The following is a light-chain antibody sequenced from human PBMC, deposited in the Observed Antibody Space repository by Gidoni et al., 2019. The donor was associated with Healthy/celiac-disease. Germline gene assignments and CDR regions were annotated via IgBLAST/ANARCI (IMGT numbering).Light chain of an antibody. J-gene: IGKJ1*01. CDR1: QSLLHSNGYNY. V-gene: IGKV2-28*01. CDR3: MQALQTPRT. Sequence: DIVMTQSPLSLPFTPGEPASISCRFSQSLLHSNGYNYLDWYLQKPGQSPQLLIYLGSNRASGVPDRFSGSGSGTDFTLKISRVEAEDVGVYYCMQALQTPRTFGQGTKVEIK. CDR2: LGS.